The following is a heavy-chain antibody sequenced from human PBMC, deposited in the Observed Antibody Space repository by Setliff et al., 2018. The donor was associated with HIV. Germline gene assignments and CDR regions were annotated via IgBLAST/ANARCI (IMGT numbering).Heavy chain of an antibody. Sequence: GGSLRLSCVISGFTFSSVWLSWVRQAPGKGLEWVAVISYDGSNKYYADSVKGRFTISRNNANSLYLQMNSLRAEDTALYYCVKDQRPYYDDSSGYYGWSFAFPVWGQGTMVTVSS. J-gene: IGHJ3*01. CDR1: GFTFSSVW. CDR2: ISYDGSNK. D-gene: IGHD3-22*01. V-gene: IGHV3-30*06. CDR3: VKDQRPYYDDSSGYYGWSFAFPV.